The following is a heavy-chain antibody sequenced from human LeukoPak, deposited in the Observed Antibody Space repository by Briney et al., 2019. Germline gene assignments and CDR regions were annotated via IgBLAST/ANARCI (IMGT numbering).Heavy chain of an antibody. D-gene: IGHD2-2*01. CDR2: ISYTGST. Sequence: SETLSLTCTVSGGSISSSSYFWGWIRQPPGKGLEWIGSISYTGSTYSNPSLKSRVTMPVDTSKNQFSLKLSSVTAADTAVFFCARGVVPAALWQNWFDPWGQGSLVIVSS. CDR1: GGSISSSSYF. CDR3: ARGVVPAALWQNWFDP. J-gene: IGHJ5*02. V-gene: IGHV4-39*07.